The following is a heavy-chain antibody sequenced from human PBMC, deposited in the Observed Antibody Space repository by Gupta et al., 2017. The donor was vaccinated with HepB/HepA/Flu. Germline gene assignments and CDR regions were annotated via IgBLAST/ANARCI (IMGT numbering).Heavy chain of an antibody. J-gene: IGHJ4*02. V-gene: IGHV3-64*07. CDR1: GFTFSNYG. D-gene: IGHD2-8*02. Sequence: EVQLVESGGGLVQPGGSLRLSCAASGFTFSNYGIHWVRQAPGKALEYFLAISISGRTAYYADSVKGRFTIPRDNSKNTVYLQMDYLRREDTAVYYCARNPGVTGTYFDYWGQGVLVTVS. CDR2: ISISGRTA. CDR3: ARNPGVTGTYFDY.